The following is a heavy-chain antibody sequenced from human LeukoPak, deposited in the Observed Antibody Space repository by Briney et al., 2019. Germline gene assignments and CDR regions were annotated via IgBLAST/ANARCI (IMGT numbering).Heavy chain of an antibody. D-gene: IGHD2-2*01. CDR1: GGTFSSYA. CDR3: ARGDIVVVPAAIPYAFDI. V-gene: IGHV1-69*05. CDR2: IIPIFGTA. J-gene: IGHJ3*02. Sequence: ASVKVSCKASGGTFSSYAISWVRQAPGQGLEWMGGIIPIFGTANYAQKFQGRVTITTDESTSTAYMELSSLRSEDTAVYYCARGDIVVVPAAIPYAFDIWGQGTMATVSS.